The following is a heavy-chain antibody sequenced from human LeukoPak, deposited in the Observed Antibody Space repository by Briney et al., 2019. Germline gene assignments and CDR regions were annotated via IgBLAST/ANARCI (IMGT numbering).Heavy chain of an antibody. CDR3: ARASASGWFPPPDY. CDR2: IKQDGSEK. V-gene: IGHV3-7*04. J-gene: IGHJ4*02. CDR1: GFTFSSYW. D-gene: IGHD6-19*01. Sequence: GGSLRLSCAASGFTFSSYWMTWVRQAPGKGLEWVANIKQDGSEKYYVDSVKGRFTISRDNAENSLYLQMNSLRAEDTALYYCARASASGWFPPPDYWGQGTLVTVSS.